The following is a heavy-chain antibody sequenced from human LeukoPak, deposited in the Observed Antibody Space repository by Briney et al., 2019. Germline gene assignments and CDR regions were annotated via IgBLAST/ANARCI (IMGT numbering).Heavy chain of an antibody. CDR1: GGSFSGYY. D-gene: IGHD3-22*01. J-gene: IGHJ4*02. Sequence: SETLSLTCAVYGGSFSGYYWSWIRQPPGKGLEWIGEINRSGSTNYNPSLKSRVTISVDTSKNQFSLKLSSVTAADTAVYYCARHGRDSSGYYSIDYWGQGTLVTVSS. CDR3: ARHGRDSSGYYSIDY. CDR2: INRSGST. V-gene: IGHV4-34*01.